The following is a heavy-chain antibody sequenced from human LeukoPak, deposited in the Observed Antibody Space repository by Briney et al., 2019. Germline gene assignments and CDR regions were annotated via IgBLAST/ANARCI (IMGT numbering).Heavy chain of an antibody. Sequence: GASVKVSCKASGGTFSSYAISWVRQAPGQGLEWMGRIIPIFGTANYAQKFQGRATITTDESTSTAYMELSSLRSEDTAVYYCARAAQLRFLEWLLLDYWGQGTLVTVSS. V-gene: IGHV1-69*05. CDR2: IIPIFGTA. D-gene: IGHD3-3*01. J-gene: IGHJ4*02. CDR3: ARAAQLRFLEWLLLDY. CDR1: GGTFSSYA.